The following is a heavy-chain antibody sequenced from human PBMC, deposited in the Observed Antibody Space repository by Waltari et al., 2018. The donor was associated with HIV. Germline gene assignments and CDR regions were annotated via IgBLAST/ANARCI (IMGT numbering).Heavy chain of an antibody. CDR1: GYTFTSYG. D-gene: IGHD3-10*01. CDR2: ISAYNGNT. V-gene: IGHV1-18*01. J-gene: IGHJ4*02. Sequence: QVQLVQSGAEVKKPGASVKVSCKASGYTFTSYGISWVRQAPGQGLEWIGWISAYNGNTNYAQKLQGRVTMTTDTSTSTAYMELRSLRSDDTAVYYCARDKTTYYYGSGVSYWGQGTLVTVSS. CDR3: ARDKTTYYYGSGVSY.